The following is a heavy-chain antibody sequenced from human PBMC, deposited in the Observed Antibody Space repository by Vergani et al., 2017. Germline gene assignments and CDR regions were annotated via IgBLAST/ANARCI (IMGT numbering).Heavy chain of an antibody. Sequence: VQLVQSGAEVKKPGASVKVSCKASGYTFTSYDINWVRQATGQGLEWMGWMNPNSGNTGYAQKLQGRVTMTTDTSTSTAYMELRSLRSDDTAVYYCARALGGSYYVEGYYYMDVWGKGTTVTVSS. V-gene: IGHV1-8*01. CDR2: MNPNSGNT. D-gene: IGHD1-26*01. CDR1: GYTFTSYD. J-gene: IGHJ6*03. CDR3: ARALGGSYYVEGYYYMDV.